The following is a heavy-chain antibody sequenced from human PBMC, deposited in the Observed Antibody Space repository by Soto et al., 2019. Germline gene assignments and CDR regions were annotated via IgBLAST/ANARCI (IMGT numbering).Heavy chain of an antibody. J-gene: IGHJ6*02. D-gene: IGHD1-7*01. Sequence: PGESLKLSCKGSGDSFSSYWINWVRQMPGKGLEWMGRIDPSDSHTDYSPSFQGHVTISADKSINTAYLQWSSLRASDTAIYYCARVDWKYDLPRFGMDVWGPGTTVTVSS. V-gene: IGHV5-10-1*01. CDR2: IDPSDSHT. CDR1: GDSFSSYW. CDR3: ARVDWKYDLPRFGMDV.